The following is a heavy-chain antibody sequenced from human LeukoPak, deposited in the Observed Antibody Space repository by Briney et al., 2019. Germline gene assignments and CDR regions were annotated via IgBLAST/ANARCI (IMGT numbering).Heavy chain of an antibody. D-gene: IGHD4-17*01. J-gene: IGHJ3*02. CDR2: IYPGDSDT. V-gene: IGHV5-51*01. CDR1: GYSFTSYW. Sequence: GESLKISCKGSGYSFTSYWIGWVRQMPGKGLEWMGIIYPGDSDTRYSPSIQGQVTISADKSISTAYLQWSSLKASDTAMYYCARGVWATTTGPNDAFDIWGQGAMVTVSS. CDR3: ARGVWATTTGPNDAFDI.